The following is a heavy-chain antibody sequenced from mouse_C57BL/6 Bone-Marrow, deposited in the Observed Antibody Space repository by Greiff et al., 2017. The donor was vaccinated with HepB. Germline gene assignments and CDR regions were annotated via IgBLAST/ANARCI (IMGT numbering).Heavy chain of an antibody. V-gene: IGHV1-26*01. CDR2: INPNNGGT. CDR3: AREGQLRPFDY. Sequence: EVQLQQSGPELVKPGASVKISCKASGYTFTDYYMNWVKQSHGKSLEWIGDINPNNGGTSYNQKFKGKATLTVDKSSSTAYMERRSLTSEDSAVYYCAREGQLRPFDYCGQGTTLTVSA. J-gene: IGHJ2*01. CDR1: GYTFTDYY. D-gene: IGHD3-2*02.